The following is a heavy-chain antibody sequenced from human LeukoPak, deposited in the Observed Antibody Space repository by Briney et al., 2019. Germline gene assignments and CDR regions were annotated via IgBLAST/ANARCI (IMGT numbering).Heavy chain of an antibody. V-gene: IGHV3-74*03. D-gene: IGHD1-26*01. CDR3: ARAARVGGAPQY. CDR1: GFPFSRYW. J-gene: IGHJ4*02. Sequence: SGGSLRLSCAASGFPFSRYWMDWVRQAPGKGLAWVARINPDGSIRTYANSVQGRVTISRDTAKDTLFLQMNSLRAEDTAVYYYARAARVGGAPQYWGQGTPVTVSS. CDR2: INPDGSIR.